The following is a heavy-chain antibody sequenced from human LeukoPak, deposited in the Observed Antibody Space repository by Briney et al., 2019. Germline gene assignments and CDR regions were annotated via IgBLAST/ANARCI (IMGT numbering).Heavy chain of an antibody. D-gene: IGHD2-21*02. CDR3: ARSACGGDCYYFDY. CDR1: GFTFSDYY. Sequence: GGSLRLSCAASGFTFSDYYMSWIRQAPGKGLEWVSSISSSSSYIYYADSVKGRFTISRDNAKNSLYLQMNSLRAEDTAVYYCARSACGGDCYYFDYWGQGTPVTVSS. V-gene: IGHV3-11*06. J-gene: IGHJ4*02. CDR2: ISSSSSYI.